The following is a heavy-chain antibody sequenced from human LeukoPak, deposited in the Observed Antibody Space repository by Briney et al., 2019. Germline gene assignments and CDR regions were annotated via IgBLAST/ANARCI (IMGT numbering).Heavy chain of an antibody. CDR2: ISSSSSYI. Sequence: GGSLRLSCAASGFTFSSYSMNWVRQAPGKGLEWVSSISSSSSYIYYADSVKGRFTISRDNARNSLYLQMNSLRAEDTAVYYCARDFPQGQLVDFDYWGQGTLVTVSS. CDR1: GFTFSSYS. V-gene: IGHV3-21*01. J-gene: IGHJ4*02. CDR3: ARDFPQGQLVDFDY. D-gene: IGHD6-13*01.